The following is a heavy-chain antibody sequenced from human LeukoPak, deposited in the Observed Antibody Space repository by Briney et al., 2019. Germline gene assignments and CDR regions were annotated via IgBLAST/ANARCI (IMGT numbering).Heavy chain of an antibody. CDR3: ARRRYSVYDFDY. Sequence: GTSLRLSCAASGFTFSSYGMHWVRQAPGKGLEWVAVIWSDGSNKYYADSVKGRFTIPRDNSKNTLYLQMNSLRAEDTAVYYCARRRYSVYDFDYWGQGTLVTVSS. V-gene: IGHV3-33*01. CDR1: GFTFSSYG. J-gene: IGHJ4*02. CDR2: IWSDGSNK. D-gene: IGHD5/OR15-5a*01.